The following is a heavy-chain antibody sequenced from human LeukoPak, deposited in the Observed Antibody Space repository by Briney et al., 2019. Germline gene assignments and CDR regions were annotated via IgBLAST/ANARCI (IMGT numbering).Heavy chain of an antibody. J-gene: IGHJ4*02. V-gene: IGHV3-23*01. D-gene: IGHD6-6*01. CDR1: GFTFSSYA. CDR3: ARGLYSSSS. CDR2: ISGSGFT. Sequence: GGSLRLSCAASGFTFSSYAMSWVRQAPGKGLEWVSAISGSGFTYYADSVKGRFTIFRGNYSNTPYLHINSLRADDTTVYYCARGLYSSSSWGQGTLVTVSS.